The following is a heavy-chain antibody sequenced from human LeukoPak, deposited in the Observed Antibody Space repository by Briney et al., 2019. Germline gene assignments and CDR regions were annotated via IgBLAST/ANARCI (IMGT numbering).Heavy chain of an antibody. CDR3: ASARLGSGLEGAFDI. V-gene: IGHV4-59*01. Sequence: PSETLSLTCTVSGGSISSYFWSWIRQPPGKGLEWIGYIYYSGSTNYNPSLKSRVTISVDTSKNQFSLKLSPVTAADTAVYYCASARLGSGLEGAFDIWGQGTMVTVSS. D-gene: IGHD6-25*01. CDR1: GGSISSYF. J-gene: IGHJ3*02. CDR2: IYYSGST.